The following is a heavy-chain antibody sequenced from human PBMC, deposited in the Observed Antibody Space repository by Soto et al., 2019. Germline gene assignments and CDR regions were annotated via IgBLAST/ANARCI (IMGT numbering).Heavy chain of an antibody. J-gene: IGHJ6*02. V-gene: IGHV3-23*01. CDR3: AKFRVYGSGSYSPYGMDV. CDR1: GFTFSSYA. CDR2: ISGSGGST. Sequence: GGSLRLSCAASGFTFSSYAMSWVRQAPGQGLEWVSAISGSGGSTYYADSVKGRFTISRDNSKNTLYLQMNSLRAEDTAVYYCAKFRVYGSGSYSPYGMDVWGQGTTVTVSS. D-gene: IGHD3-10*01.